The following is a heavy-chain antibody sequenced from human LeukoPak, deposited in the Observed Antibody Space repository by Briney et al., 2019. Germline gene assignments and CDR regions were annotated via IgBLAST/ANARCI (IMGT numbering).Heavy chain of an antibody. D-gene: IGHD5-24*01. CDR3: TRVVSVRDGYNLVCFDY. CDR2: IIPIFGTA. CDR1: RGTFSSYA. V-gene: IGHV1-69*13. Sequence: SVKVSCKASRGTFSSYAISWVRQAPGQGLEWMGGIIPIFGTANYAQKFQGRVTITADESTGTAYMELSSLRSEDTAVYYCTRVVSVRDGYNLVCFDYWGQGTLVTVSS. J-gene: IGHJ4*02.